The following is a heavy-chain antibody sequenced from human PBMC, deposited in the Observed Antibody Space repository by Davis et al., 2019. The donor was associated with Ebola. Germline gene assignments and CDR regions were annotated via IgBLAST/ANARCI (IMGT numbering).Heavy chain of an antibody. CDR3: AKRVGYTFDY. D-gene: IGHD6-13*01. CDR1: GFTFSSYA. Sequence: PGGSLRLSCAASGFTFSSYAMSWVRQAPGKGLEWVSVISGSGGSTYYAESVKGRFTISRDNSKNTLYLQMSSLRAEDTAVYYCAKRVGYTFDYWGQGTLVTVSS. CDR2: ISGSGGST. V-gene: IGHV3-23*01. J-gene: IGHJ4*02.